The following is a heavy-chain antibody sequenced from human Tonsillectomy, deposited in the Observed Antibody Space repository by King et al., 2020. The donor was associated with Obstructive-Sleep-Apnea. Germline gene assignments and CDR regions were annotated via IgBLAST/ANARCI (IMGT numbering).Heavy chain of an antibody. V-gene: IGHV3-53*04. D-gene: IGHD4-17*01. CDR3: AAMTTVTPFDY. CDR2: INSGGIT. Sequence: VQLVESGGGLVQPGGSLRLSCAGSWFSVSGNYMSWVRQAPGKGLEWVSVINSGGITYYPDSVKGRFTISRHSSKNTLYLQMNSLRPQDTAVYYCAAMTTVTPFDYWGQGTLVTVSS. J-gene: IGHJ4*02. CDR1: WFSVSGNY.